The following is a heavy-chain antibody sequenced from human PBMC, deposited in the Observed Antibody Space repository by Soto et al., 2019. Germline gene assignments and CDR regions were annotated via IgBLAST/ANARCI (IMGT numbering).Heavy chain of an antibody. V-gene: IGHV4-4*07. CDR2: IYTSENT. D-gene: IGHD6-13*01. CDR3: ARGVGRSSWTSFDS. CDR1: GGSISSDY. J-gene: IGHJ4*02. Sequence: SETLSLTCTVSGGSISSDYWSWIRQPAGKGLEWIGRIYTSENTHYNPSLRSRVNMSLDTSKNQLSLNLTSVTAADTAVYYCARGVGRSSWTSFDSWGQGTLGTVSS.